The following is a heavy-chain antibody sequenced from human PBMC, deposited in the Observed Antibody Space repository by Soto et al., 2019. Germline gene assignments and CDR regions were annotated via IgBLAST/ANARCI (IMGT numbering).Heavy chain of an antibody. CDR2: IIPIFGTA. Sequence: SVKVSCKASGGTFSSYAISWVRQAPGQGLEWMGGIIPIFGTANYAQKFQGRVTITADESTSTAYMELSSLRSEDTAVYYCASNKGIAAAGPFDYWGPGTLVTVSS. CDR1: GGTFSSYA. CDR3: ASNKGIAAAGPFDY. V-gene: IGHV1-69*13. J-gene: IGHJ4*02. D-gene: IGHD6-13*01.